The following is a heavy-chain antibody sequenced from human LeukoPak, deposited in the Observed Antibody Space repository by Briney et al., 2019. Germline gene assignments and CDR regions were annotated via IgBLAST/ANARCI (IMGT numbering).Heavy chain of an antibody. J-gene: IGHJ4*02. CDR1: GFTFSSYW. CDR3: ARAFPYYYGSGSSYYFDY. V-gene: IGHV3-74*01. Sequence: GGSLRLSCAASGFTFSSYWMHWVRQAPGKGLVWVSRINSDGSSTSYADSVKGRFTISRDNAKNTLYLQMSSLRAEDTAVYYCARAFPYYYGSGSSYYFDYWGQGTLVTVSS. D-gene: IGHD3-10*01. CDR2: INSDGSST.